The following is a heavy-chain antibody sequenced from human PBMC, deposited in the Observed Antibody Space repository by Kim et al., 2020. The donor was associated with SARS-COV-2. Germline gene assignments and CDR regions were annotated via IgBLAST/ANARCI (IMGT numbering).Heavy chain of an antibody. CDR3: ARVDYYYDSSGQGY. CDR1: GFTFSSYS. J-gene: IGHJ4*02. V-gene: IGHV3-48*04. CDR2: ISSSSSTI. D-gene: IGHD3-22*01. Sequence: GGSLRLSCAASGFTFSSYSMNWVRQAPGKGLEWVSYISSSSSTIYYADSVKGRFTISRDNAKNSLYLQMNSLRAEDTAVYYCARVDYYYDSSGQGYWGQGTLVTVSS.